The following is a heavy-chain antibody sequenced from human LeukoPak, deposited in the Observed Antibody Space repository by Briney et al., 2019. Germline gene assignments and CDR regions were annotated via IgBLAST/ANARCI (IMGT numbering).Heavy chain of an antibody. CDR2: IYHSGST. V-gene: IGHV4-4*02. J-gene: IGHJ4*02. CDR1: GGSISSSNW. D-gene: IGHD3-22*01. Sequence: PSQTLSLTCTVSGGSISSSNWWSWVRQPPGKGLEWIGEIYHSGSTNYNPSLKSRVTISVDKSKNQFSLKLSSVTAADTAVYYCARESYDSSGYYPFDYWGQGTLVTVSS. CDR3: ARESYDSSGYYPFDY.